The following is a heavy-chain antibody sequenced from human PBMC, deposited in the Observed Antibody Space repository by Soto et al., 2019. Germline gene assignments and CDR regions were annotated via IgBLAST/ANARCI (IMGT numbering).Heavy chain of an antibody. V-gene: IGHV1-2*02. CDR2: INPNSGGT. CDR3: ARDFRRDVRYFDWLLSYYFDY. J-gene: IGHJ4*02. Sequence: ASVKVSCKASGYTFTGYYMHWVRQAPGQGLEWMGWINPNSGGTNYAQKFQGRVTMTRDTSISTAYMELSRLRSDDTAVYYCARDFRRDVRYFDWLLSYYFDYWGQGTLVTVSS. D-gene: IGHD3-9*01. CDR1: GYTFTGYY.